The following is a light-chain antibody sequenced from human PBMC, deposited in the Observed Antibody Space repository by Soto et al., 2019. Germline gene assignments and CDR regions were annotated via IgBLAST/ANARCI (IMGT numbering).Light chain of an antibody. CDR1: QSVSSY. V-gene: IGKV3-11*01. J-gene: IGKJ3*01. CDR3: QQRSNWPIFT. CDR2: DAS. Sequence: EIVLTQSPVTLSLSPGERATLSCRASQSVSSYLAWYQQKPGQAPRLLIYDASNRATGIPARFSGSGSGTDFTLTISSLEPEGFAVYYCQQRSNWPIFTFGPGTKVDIK.